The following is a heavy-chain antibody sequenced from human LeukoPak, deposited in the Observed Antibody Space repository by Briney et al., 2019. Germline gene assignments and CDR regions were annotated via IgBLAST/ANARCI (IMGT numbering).Heavy chain of an antibody. Sequence: GESLKISCKGSGYSFTSYWIGWVREMPGKGLEWMGIIYPGDSDTRYSPSFQGQVTISADKSISTAYLQWNSLKASDTAMYYCARHKGAGYSYGTTDYWGQGTLVTVSS. V-gene: IGHV5-51*01. J-gene: IGHJ4*02. CDR3: ARHKGAGYSYGTTDY. CDR2: IYPGDSDT. D-gene: IGHD5-18*01. CDR1: GYSFTSYW.